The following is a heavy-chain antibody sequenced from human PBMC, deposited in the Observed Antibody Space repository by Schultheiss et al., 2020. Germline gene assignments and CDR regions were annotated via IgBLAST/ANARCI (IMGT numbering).Heavy chain of an antibody. Sequence: SETLSLTCAVYGGSFSGYYWSWIRQPPGKGLEWIGEINHSGSTNYNPSLKSRVTISVDTSKNQFSLKLSSVTAADTAVYYCARDAYCSSTSCSQYYYYYYMDVWGKGTTVTVSS. J-gene: IGHJ6*03. CDR3: ARDAYCSSTSCSQYYYYYYMDV. CDR2: INHSGST. CDR1: GGSFSGYY. V-gene: IGHV4-34*01. D-gene: IGHD2-2*01.